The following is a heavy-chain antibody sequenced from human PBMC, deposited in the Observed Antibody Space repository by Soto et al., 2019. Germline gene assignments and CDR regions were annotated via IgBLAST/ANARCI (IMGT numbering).Heavy chain of an antibody. CDR3: ARGLFGPDV. J-gene: IGHJ6*03. CDR1: EFTFSGRS. Sequence: EVQLVESGGGLVQPGGSLRLSCAASEFTFSGRSVHWVRQAPGKGLVWVSGIDKVGTDSTYADAVKGRFTSSRDNAKTTVYLQMNSLRVEDTAVYYCARGLFGPDVWGKGTTVTVSS. CDR2: IDKVGTDS. D-gene: IGHD3-10*02. V-gene: IGHV3-74*01.